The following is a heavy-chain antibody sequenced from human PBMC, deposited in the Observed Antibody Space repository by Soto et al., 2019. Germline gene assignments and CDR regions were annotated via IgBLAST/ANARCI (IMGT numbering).Heavy chain of an antibody. CDR3: ARDLRAYYDSSGYYYYYYGMDV. Sequence: SVKVSCKASGGTFSSYAISWVRQAPGRGLEWMGGIIPIFGTANYAQKFQGRVTITADESTSTAYMELSSLRSEDTAVYYCARDLRAYYDSSGYYYYYYGMDVWGQGTTVTVSS. CDR1: GGTFSSYA. CDR2: IIPIFGTA. V-gene: IGHV1-69*13. J-gene: IGHJ6*02. D-gene: IGHD3-22*01.